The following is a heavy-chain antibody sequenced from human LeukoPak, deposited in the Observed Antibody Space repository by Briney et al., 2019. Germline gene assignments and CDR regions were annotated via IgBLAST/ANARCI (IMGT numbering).Heavy chain of an antibody. J-gene: IGHJ4*02. CDR2: INPNSGGT. CDR1: GYTFTGYY. CDR3: ARVYYDFWSGYLGL. V-gene: IGHV1-2*02. D-gene: IGHD3-3*01. Sequence: ASVTVSCKASGYTFTGYYMHWVRQAPGQGLEWMGWINPNSGGTNYAQKFQGRVTMTRDTSISTAYMELSRLRSDDTAVYYCARVYYDFWSGYLGLWGQGTLVTVSS.